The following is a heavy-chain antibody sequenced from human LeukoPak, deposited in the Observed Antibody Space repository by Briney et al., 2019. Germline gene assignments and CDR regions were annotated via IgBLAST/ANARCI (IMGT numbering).Heavy chain of an antibody. CDR1: GDTFTDYY. V-gene: IGHV1-2*02. CDR2: INPNNGGT. D-gene: IGHD5-12*01. J-gene: IGHJ4*02. Sequence: PGASVKVSCKASGDTFTDYYIHWVRQAPGQGLEWMGWINPNNGGTSYAQKFQGRVTMTRDTSISTAYMELNRLTSDDTAVYYCARDKYTGYETFDYRGQGTPVTVSS. CDR3: ARDKYTGYETFDY.